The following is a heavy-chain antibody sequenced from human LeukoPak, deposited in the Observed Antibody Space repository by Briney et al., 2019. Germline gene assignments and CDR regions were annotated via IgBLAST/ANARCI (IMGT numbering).Heavy chain of an antibody. V-gene: IGHV3-23*01. CDR1: GFTFSSYA. CDR3: AKGGTYYYDSSGYFRAEYFQH. D-gene: IGHD3-22*01. CDR2: ISGSGGST. Sequence: GGSLRLSCAASGFTFSSYAMSRVRQAPGKGLEWVSAISGSGGSTYYADSVKGRFTISRDNSKNTLYLQMNSLRAEDTAVYYCAKGGTYYYDSSGYFRAEYFQHWGQGTLVTVSS. J-gene: IGHJ1*01.